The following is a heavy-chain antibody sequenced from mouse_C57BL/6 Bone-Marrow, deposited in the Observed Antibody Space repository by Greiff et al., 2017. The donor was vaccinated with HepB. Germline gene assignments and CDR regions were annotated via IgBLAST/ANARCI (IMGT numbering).Heavy chain of an antibody. D-gene: IGHD2-5*01. CDR1: GYTFTSYG. CDR2: IYPRSGNT. CDR3: ARSYGIDSNDY. Sequence: VQRVESGAELARPGASVKLSCKASGYTFTSYGISWVKQRTGQGLEWIGEIYPRSGNTYYNEKFKGKATLTADKSSSTAYMELRSLTSEDSAVYFCARSYGIDSNDYWGQGTTLTVSS. V-gene: IGHV1-81*01. J-gene: IGHJ2*01.